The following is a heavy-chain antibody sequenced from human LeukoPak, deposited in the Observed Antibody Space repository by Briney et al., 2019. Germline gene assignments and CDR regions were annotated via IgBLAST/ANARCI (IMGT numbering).Heavy chain of an antibody. D-gene: IGHD3-10*01. CDR1: GGTFSSYA. J-gene: IGHJ6*02. CDR2: IIPIFGTA. V-gene: IGHV1-69*13. Sequence: ASVKVSCKASGGTFSSYAISWVRQAPGQGLEWMGGIIPIFGTANYAQKFQGRVTITADESTSTAYMELSSLRSEDTAVYYCASLDPPRYYYGSGRYYTVRAAPGDNYYGMDVWGQGTTVTVSS. CDR3: ASLDPPRYYYGSGRYYTVRAAPGDNYYGMDV.